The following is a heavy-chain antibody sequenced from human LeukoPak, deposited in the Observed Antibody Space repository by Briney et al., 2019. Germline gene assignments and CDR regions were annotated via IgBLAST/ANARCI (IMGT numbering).Heavy chain of an antibody. CDR1: GFTFSSYA. CDR2: ISYDGSNK. D-gene: IGHD3-10*01. J-gene: IGHJ4*02. V-gene: IGHV3-30-3*01. Sequence: GGSLRLSCAASGFTFSSYAMHCVRQAPGKGLEWVAVISYDGSNKYYADSVKGRFTISRDNSKDTLYLQMNSLRAEDTAVYYCARDWSITMVRGVTGFDYWGQGTLVTVSS. CDR3: ARDWSITMVRGVTGFDY.